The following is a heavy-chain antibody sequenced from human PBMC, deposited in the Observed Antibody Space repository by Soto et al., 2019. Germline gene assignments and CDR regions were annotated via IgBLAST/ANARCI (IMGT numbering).Heavy chain of an antibody. Sequence: QVQLVQSGAEVKKPGASVKVSCKASGYTFTSYGISWVRQAPGQGLEWMGWISAYNGNTNYAQKLQGRVTMTTDTSTSTAYMELRSLRSDDTAVYYCARDRFEKTPQYLNWFDPWGQGTLVTVSS. V-gene: IGHV1-18*01. CDR3: ARDRFEKTPQYLNWFDP. CDR1: GYTFTSYG. J-gene: IGHJ5*02. CDR2: ISAYNGNT. D-gene: IGHD2-15*01.